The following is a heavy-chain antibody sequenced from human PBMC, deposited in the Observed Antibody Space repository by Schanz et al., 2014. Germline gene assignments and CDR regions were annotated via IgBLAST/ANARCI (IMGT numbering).Heavy chain of an antibody. CDR2: IKQDESER. J-gene: IGHJ3*02. Sequence: EVQLVESGGGLVQPGGSLRLSCAASGFTFSTYWMSWVRQAPGKGLEWVANIKQDESERSYVDSVKGRFTISRDNAKNSLYLEMTSLRGEDTAVYYCARENLNWEAFDIWGQGTVVTVSS. D-gene: IGHD7-27*01. CDR3: ARENLNWEAFDI. V-gene: IGHV3-7*03. CDR1: GFTFSTYW.